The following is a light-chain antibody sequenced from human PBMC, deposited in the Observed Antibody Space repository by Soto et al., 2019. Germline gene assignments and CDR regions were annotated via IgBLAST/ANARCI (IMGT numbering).Light chain of an antibody. Sequence: ELVLTQSPGTLSLSPGERATLSCRASQTVSANYLAWCQQKAGQAPRLLIYGASSRATGIPDRFSGSGSGTDFTLTISRLEPEDFAVYYCQQYGRSPHFGPGTRVDIK. CDR2: GAS. CDR3: QQYGRSPH. J-gene: IGKJ3*01. CDR1: QTVSANY. V-gene: IGKV3-20*01.